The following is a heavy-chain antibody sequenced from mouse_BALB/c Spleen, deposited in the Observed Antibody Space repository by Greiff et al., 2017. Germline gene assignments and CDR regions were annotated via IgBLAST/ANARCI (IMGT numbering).Heavy chain of an antibody. Sequence: VQLQQPGAELVKPGASVKLSCKASGYTFTSYWMHWVKQRPGQGLEWIGEIDPSDSYTNYNQKFKGKATLTVDKSSSTAYMQLSSLTSEDSAVYYCARSYYGNPVAYWGQGTLVTVAA. J-gene: IGHJ3*01. D-gene: IGHD2-10*01. CDR1: GYTFTSYW. CDR2: IDPSDSYT. V-gene: IGHV1-69*02. CDR3: ARSYYGNPVAY.